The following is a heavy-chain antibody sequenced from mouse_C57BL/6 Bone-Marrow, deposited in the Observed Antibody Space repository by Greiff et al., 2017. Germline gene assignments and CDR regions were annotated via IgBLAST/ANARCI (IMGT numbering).Heavy chain of an antibody. CDR3: ARIVPHLGPPDY. J-gene: IGHJ2*01. D-gene: IGHD4-1*01. CDR1: GFSLSTFGMG. Sequence: QVTLKVSGPGILQPSQTLSLTCSFSGFSLSTFGMGVGWIRQPSGKGLEWLAHIWWDDDKYYNQALKCRLTISKNTAKNQGFLNIANVDTADTATYYCARIVPHLGPPDYWGQGTTLTVSS. V-gene: IGHV8-8*01. CDR2: IWWDDDK.